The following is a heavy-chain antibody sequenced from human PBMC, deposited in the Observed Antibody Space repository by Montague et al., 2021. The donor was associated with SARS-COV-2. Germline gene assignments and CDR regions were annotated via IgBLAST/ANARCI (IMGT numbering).Heavy chain of an antibody. CDR3: AGDRHGGDSSSWYYFDY. CDR1: GGSINAYYW. CDR2: ILHSGIT. V-gene: IGHV4-4*02. J-gene: IGHJ4*02. D-gene: IGHD6-13*01. Sequence: SETLSLTCAVSGGSINAYYWCSSVRPPPEERLEWIGHILHSGITNYTSSHNRLATISDHKTNQLSLLMLSAMTAAATADYYCAGDRHGGDSSSWYYFDYWGQGTLVAVSS.